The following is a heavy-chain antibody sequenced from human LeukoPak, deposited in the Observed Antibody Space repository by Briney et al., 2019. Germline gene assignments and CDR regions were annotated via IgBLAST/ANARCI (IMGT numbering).Heavy chain of an antibody. D-gene: IGHD4-17*01. V-gene: IGHV4-30-4*01. CDR3: ARAPLTTATSDYFDL. J-gene: IGHJ4*02. CDR2: IHYSGIT. Sequence: PSETLSLTCAVSGGSISTNDYFWSWIRQSPEKGLEWIGYIHYSGITKSNPSLESRLTLSVDTSKNQLSLRLTSVTAADTAVYYRARAPLTTATSDYFDLWGLGTLVTVSS. CDR1: GGSISTNDYF.